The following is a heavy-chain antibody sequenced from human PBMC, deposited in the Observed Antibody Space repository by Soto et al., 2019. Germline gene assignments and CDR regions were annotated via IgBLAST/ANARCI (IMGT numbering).Heavy chain of an antibody. CDR2: ISYDGSNK. J-gene: IGHJ4*02. CDR1: GFTFSSYG. Sequence: LRLSCAASGFTFSSYGMHWVRQAPGKGLEWVAVISYDGSNKYYADSVKGRFTISRDNSKNTLYLQMNSLRAEDTAVYYCAKERDIDYWGQGTLVTVSS. V-gene: IGHV3-30*18. CDR3: AKERDIDY.